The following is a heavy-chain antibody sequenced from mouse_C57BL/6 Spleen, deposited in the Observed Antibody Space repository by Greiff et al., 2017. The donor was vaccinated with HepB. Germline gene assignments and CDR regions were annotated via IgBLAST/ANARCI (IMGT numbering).Heavy chain of an antibody. Sequence: VQLQQSGAELVRPGASVKLSCTASGFNIKDDYMHWVEQRPEQGLEWIGWIDPENGDTEYASKFQGKATITADTSSNTAYLQLSSLTSEDTAVYYCTLIPTVVDPISYWGQGTSVTVSS. V-gene: IGHV14-4*01. D-gene: IGHD1-1*01. CDR2: IDPENGDT. CDR3: TLIPTVVDPISY. CDR1: GFNIKDDY. J-gene: IGHJ4*01.